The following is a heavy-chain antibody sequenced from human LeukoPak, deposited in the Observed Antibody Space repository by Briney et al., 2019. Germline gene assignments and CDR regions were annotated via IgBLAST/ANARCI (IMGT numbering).Heavy chain of an antibody. D-gene: IGHD1-1*01. CDR1: GFTFSSYG. J-gene: IGHJ4*02. V-gene: IGHV3-30*02. CDR3: ARDGGTNWHEPTWFDF. Sequence: PGGSLRLSCAASGFTFSSYGMHWVRQAPGKGLEWVAFIRYDGSNKYYADSVKGRFTISRDNSKNTLYLQMNSLRVEDTAMYYCARDGGTNWHEPTWFDFWGQGTQVTVSA. CDR2: IRYDGSNK.